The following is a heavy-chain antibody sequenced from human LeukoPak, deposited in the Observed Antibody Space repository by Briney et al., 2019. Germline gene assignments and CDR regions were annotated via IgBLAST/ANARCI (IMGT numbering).Heavy chain of an antibody. Sequence: GRSLRLSCAASGFTFSSYMMNWVRQAPGKELEWVSSINSGSTYTYYTESVKGRFTVSRDNAKNSLFLQMNSLRAEDTAIYYCARSLTTLTYEGYWGQGTLVTVSS. V-gene: IGHV3-21*01. D-gene: IGHD1-1*01. CDR2: INSGSTYT. J-gene: IGHJ4*02. CDR3: ARSLTTLTYEGY. CDR1: GFTFSSYM.